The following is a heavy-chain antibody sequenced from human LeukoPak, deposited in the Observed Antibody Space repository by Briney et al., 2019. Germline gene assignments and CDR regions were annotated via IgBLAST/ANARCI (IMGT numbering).Heavy chain of an antibody. J-gene: IGHJ4*02. CDR1: GGSISSYY. CDR2: IYYSGST. CDR3: ARYVWGSYPTFEDY. D-gene: IGHD3-16*02. V-gene: IGHV4-59*01. Sequence: PSETLSLTCTVSGGSISSYYWSLIRQPPGKGLEWIGYIYYSGSTNYNPPLKSRVTISVDTSKNQFSLKLSSVTAADTAVYYCARYVWGSYPTFEDYWGQGTLVTVSS.